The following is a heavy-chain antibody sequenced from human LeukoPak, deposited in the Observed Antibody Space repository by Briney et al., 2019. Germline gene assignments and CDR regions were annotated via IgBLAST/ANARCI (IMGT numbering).Heavy chain of an antibody. CDR2: ISSSSSYI. D-gene: IGHD5-24*01. J-gene: IGHJ4*02. Sequence: PGGSLRLSCEASGFTFSSYSMNWVRQAPGKGLEWVSSISSSSSYIYYADSVKGRFTISRDNAKNSLYLQMNSLRAEDTAVYYCARDLFRDGYNPFDYWGQGTLVTVSS. V-gene: IGHV3-21*01. CDR3: ARDLFRDGYNPFDY. CDR1: GFTFSSYS.